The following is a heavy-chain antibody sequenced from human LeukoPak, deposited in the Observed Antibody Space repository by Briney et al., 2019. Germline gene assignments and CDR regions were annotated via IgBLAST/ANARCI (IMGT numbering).Heavy chain of an antibody. Sequence: PPQTLSLTCAVSGGSLSSGGYYWAWIRQYPGECLEWIGYIHHTVSTYYTPSLQSRVTISVDTSKNQFSLWLTAVTAADTAVYYCAREPRDFYCFEVWGQGTPVTVSS. CDR1: GGSLSSGGYY. CDR2: IHHTVST. J-gene: IGHJ4*02. CDR3: AREPRDFYCFEV. D-gene: IGHD2-21*02. V-gene: IGHV4-31*11.